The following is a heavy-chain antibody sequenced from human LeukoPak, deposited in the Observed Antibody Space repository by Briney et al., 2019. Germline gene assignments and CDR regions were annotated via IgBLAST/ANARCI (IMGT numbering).Heavy chain of an antibody. V-gene: IGHV3-23*01. D-gene: IGHD5-18*01. CDR1: GFTFSSYA. J-gene: IGHJ5*02. CDR2: ISGSGGTT. Sequence: PGGSLRLSCAASGFTFSSYAMTWVRQAPGKGLEWVSGISGSGGTTNYADSVKGRFTISRDNPRNTLYLQMNSLRAGDTAIYYCAKYADGYTSGRNWFDHWGQGTLVTVSS. CDR3: AKYADGYTSGRNWFDH.